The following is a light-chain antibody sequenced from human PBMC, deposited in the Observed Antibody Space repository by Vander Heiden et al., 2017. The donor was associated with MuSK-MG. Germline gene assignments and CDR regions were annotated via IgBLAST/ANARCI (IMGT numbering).Light chain of an antibody. Sequence: IVLTQSPGTLSLSPGERATLSCGASQSLSSSYLAWHQQNPGQAPRLLIYGASSRATGIPDRFSGSGSGTDFTLTISILEPEDFAVYYCQQYGSSPLTFGGGTKVEIK. CDR1: QSLSSSY. J-gene: IGKJ4*01. CDR3: QQYGSSPLT. CDR2: GAS. V-gene: IGKV3-20*01.